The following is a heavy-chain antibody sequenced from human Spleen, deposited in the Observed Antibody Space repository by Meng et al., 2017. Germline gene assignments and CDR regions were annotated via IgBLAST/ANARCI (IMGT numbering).Heavy chain of an antibody. CDR1: GFTFDDYT. J-gene: IGHJ4*02. V-gene: IGHV3-43*01. CDR2: ISWDGGTT. Sequence: GESLKISCEASGFTFDDYTMYWVRQAPRKGLEWVSLISWDGGTTYYADSVKGRFTISRDNSKNSLYLQMNSLRTEDTALYYCAKPYDYGGNSGYDYWGQGTLVTVSS. CDR3: AKPYDYGGNSGYDY. D-gene: IGHD4-23*01.